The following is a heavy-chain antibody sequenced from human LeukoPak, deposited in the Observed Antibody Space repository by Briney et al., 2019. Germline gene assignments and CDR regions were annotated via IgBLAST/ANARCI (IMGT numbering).Heavy chain of an antibody. V-gene: IGHV3-21*05. CDR3: TRGFYYGLDV. CDR1: GFTFSSYS. J-gene: IGHJ6*04. CDR2: ISSSSNYI. Sequence: GGSLRLSCAASGFTFSSYSMNWVRQAPGKGLEWVSCISSSSNYIYYADSVKGRFTISRDNAKNSLYLQMNSLRAEDTAVYYCTRGFYYGLDVWGKGTTVTVSS. D-gene: IGHD3-10*01.